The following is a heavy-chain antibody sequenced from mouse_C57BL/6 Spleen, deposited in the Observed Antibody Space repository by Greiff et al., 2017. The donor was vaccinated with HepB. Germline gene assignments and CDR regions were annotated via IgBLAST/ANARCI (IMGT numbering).Heavy chain of an antibody. D-gene: IGHD2-4*01. J-gene: IGHJ4*01. CDR1: GFNIKDYY. Sequence: VHVKQSGAELVKPGASVKLSCTASGFNIKDYYMHWVKQRTEQGLEWIGRIDPEDGETKYAPKFQGKATITADTSSNTAYLQLSSLTSEDTAVYYCARPSMITTDYYAMDYWGQGTSVTVSS. CDR3: ARPSMITTDYYAMDY. V-gene: IGHV14-2*01. CDR2: IDPEDGET.